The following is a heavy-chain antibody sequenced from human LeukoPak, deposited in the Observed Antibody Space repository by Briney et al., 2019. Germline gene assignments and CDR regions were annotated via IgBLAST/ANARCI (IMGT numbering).Heavy chain of an antibody. V-gene: IGHV1-2*02. CDR2: INPNSGGT. CDR3: VRDRVRWFDP. Sequence: GASVKVSCKASGYTFTGHYMHWVRQAPGQGLEWMGWINPNSGGTNYAQKFQGRVTMTRDTSISTAYMELSRLRSDDTAVYYCVRDRVRWFDPWGQGTLVTVSS. J-gene: IGHJ5*02. CDR1: GYTFTGHY.